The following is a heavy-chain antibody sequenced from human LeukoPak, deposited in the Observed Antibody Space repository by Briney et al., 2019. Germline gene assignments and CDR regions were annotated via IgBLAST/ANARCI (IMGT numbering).Heavy chain of an antibody. J-gene: IGHJ4*02. CDR2: INHSGIT. CDR3: ARSGDYIKEGFDY. D-gene: IGHD3-22*01. V-gene: IGHV4-38-2*01. CDR1: GYSIRSGHY. Sequence: PSEALSLTCAVSGYSIRSGHYWGWIRQSPGKGREWIGSINHSGITEYNPSLKSRVTLSVDPSKNQFSLKLRSVTAADRALYYCARSGDYIKEGFDYWGQGTQVTVSS.